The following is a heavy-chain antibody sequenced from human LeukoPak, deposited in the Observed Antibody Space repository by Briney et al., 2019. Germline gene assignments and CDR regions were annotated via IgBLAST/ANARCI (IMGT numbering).Heavy chain of an antibody. CDR3: ARGVELYYNGGWFDP. CDR2: MNPNSGNT. J-gene: IGHJ5*02. Sequence: ASVKVSCKASGYTFISYDINWVRQATGQGLEWMGWMNPNSGNTGYAQKFQGRVTITRNTSINTAYMELSSLTSEDTAVYYCARGVELYYNGGWFDPWGQGTRVTVSS. V-gene: IGHV1-8*03. CDR1: GYTFISYD. D-gene: IGHD1-1*01.